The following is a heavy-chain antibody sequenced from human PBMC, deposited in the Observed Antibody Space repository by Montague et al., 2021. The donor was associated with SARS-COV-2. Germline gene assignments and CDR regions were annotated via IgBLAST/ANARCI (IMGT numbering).Heavy chain of an antibody. J-gene: IGHJ6*02. CDR1: GGSISSGGYY. CDR2: IYYSGST. D-gene: IGHD3-10*01. V-gene: IGHV4-31*03. Sequence: TLSLTCTVSGGSISSGGYYWSWIRQHPGKGLEWIGCIYYSGSTYYNPSLKSRVTISVDTSKNQFSLKLSSVTAADTAVYYCARDVLAWSYYGSGSYSDDFDVWGQGTTVTVSS. CDR3: ARDVLAWSYYGSGSYSDDFDV.